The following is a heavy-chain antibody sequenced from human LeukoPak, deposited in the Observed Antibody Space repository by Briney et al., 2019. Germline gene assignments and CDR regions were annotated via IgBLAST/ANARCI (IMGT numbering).Heavy chain of an antibody. Sequence: GGSQRLSCIASGFTLGDSSVSWFRQAPGKGLEWVGFISGKAYGGTTEYAASVKGRFTISRDDSKSIAYLQMNSLKTEDTAVYYCSRDSYGHDPRNSFDYWGQGTLVTVSS. CDR2: ISGKAYGGTT. D-gene: IGHD3-16*01. CDR1: GFTLGDSS. J-gene: IGHJ4*02. V-gene: IGHV3-49*03. CDR3: SRDSYGHDPRNSFDY.